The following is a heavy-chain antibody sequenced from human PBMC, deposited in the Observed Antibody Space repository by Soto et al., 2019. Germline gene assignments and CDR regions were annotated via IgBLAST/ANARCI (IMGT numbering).Heavy chain of an antibody. CDR3: ARGRNTGWYYFAY. V-gene: IGHV3-43*01. D-gene: IGHD6-19*01. Sequence: HPGGSLRLSCTASGFTFDDYTMHWVRQAPGKGLEWVSLISWDGGNTDSAESVKGRFTMSRDNVKKSLYLQMNSLRSEDSALYYCARGRNTGWYYFAYSGMGTLVIVSA. CDR2: ISWDGGNT. CDR1: GFTFDDYT. J-gene: IGHJ4*02.